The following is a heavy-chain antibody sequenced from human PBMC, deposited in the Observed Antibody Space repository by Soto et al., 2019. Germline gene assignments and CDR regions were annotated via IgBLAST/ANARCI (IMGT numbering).Heavy chain of an antibody. CDR3: ARGRTSDKGGNFDY. CDR2: ISYDGSNK. CDR1: GFTFSSYA. J-gene: IGHJ4*02. V-gene: IGHV3-30*04. D-gene: IGHD1-1*01. Sequence: QVQLVESGGGVVQPGRSLRLSCAASGFTFSSYAMHWVRQAPGKGLEWVAVISYDGSNKYYADSVKGRFTISRDNSKNPLYLQMNSLRAEDTAVYYCARGRTSDKGGNFDYWGQGTLVTVSS.